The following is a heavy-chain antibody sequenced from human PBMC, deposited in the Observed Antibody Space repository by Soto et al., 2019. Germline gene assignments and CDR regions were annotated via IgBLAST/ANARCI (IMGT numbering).Heavy chain of an antibody. V-gene: IGHV3-33*01. CDR3: VRDRTTTDYSLDY. J-gene: IGHJ4*02. Sequence: PGGSLRLSCAASGFTFSSYGMHWVRQAPGKGLEWVAIIWYDGSNKYYADSVKGRFTISRDNSKHKLYLQMNSLRAEDTAVYYCVRDRTTTDYSLDYWGQGALVTVSS. D-gene: IGHD1-1*01. CDR2: IWYDGSNK. CDR1: GFTFSSYG.